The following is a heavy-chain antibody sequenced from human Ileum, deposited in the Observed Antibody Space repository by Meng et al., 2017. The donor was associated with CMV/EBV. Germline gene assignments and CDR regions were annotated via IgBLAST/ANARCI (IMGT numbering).Heavy chain of an antibody. CDR3: AREISRDDYNRYFDY. CDR1: GYTFSTYT. D-gene: IGHD5-24*01. J-gene: IGHJ4*02. Sequence: QVHLVQSGSELKKPGASVKVSCKTSGYTFSTYTIHWVRQAPGQRLEWMGWINAGNGNTKYPQKFQGRVTITRDTYASTAYMELSSPRSEDTSVYYCAREISRDDYNRYFDYWGQGTLVTVSS. V-gene: IGHV1-3*01. CDR2: INAGNGNT.